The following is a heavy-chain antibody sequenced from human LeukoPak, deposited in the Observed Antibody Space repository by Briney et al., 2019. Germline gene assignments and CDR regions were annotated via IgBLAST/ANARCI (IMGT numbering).Heavy chain of an antibody. Sequence: GGSLRLSCAASGFTFSSYAMHWVRQAPGKGLEWVAVISYDGSNKYYADSVKGRFTISRDNSKNTLYLQMNSLRAEDTAVYYCARGLQWLLVAAGFDWFDPWGQGTQVTVSS. CDR2: ISYDGSNK. D-gene: IGHD3-22*01. J-gene: IGHJ5*02. V-gene: IGHV3-30*01. CDR1: GFTFSSYA. CDR3: ARGLQWLLVAAGFDWFDP.